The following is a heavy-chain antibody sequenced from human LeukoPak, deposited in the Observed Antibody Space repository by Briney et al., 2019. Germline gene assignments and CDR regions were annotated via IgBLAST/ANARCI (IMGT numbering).Heavy chain of an antibody. J-gene: IGHJ4*02. CDR2: IIPIFGTA. CDR1: GGTFSSYA. V-gene: IGHV1-69*06. Sequence: GASVKVSCKASGGTFSSYAISWVRQAPGQGLEWVGGIIPIFGTANYAQKFQGRVTITADKSTSTAYMELSSLRSEDTAVYYCAREGLWFGEFSYFDYWGQGTLVTVSS. CDR3: AREGLWFGEFSYFDY. D-gene: IGHD3-10*01.